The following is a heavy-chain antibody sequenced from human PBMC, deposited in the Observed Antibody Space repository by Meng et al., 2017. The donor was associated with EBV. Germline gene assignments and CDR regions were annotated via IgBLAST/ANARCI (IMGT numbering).Heavy chain of an antibody. CDR2: VHYTGST. D-gene: IGHD6-19*01. V-gene: IGHV4-39*01. CDR3: ARPFPSWQSPRLDPFGA. J-gene: IGHJ5*02. CDR1: GDSISSFYY. Sequence: QLQLRESGPGQVKPSXXLSLTXPVSGDSISSFYYWGWIRQPPGRGLEWFGSVHYTGSTYYSPSLKSRVTVSVDTSKNQFSLRLTSVTAADTAVYYCARPFPSWQSPRLDPFGAWCPGTMVTVSS.